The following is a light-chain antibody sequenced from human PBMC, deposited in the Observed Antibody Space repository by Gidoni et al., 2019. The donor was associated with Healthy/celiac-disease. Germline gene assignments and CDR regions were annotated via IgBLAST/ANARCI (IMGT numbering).Light chain of an antibody. CDR2: DAS. J-gene: IGKJ4*01. CDR3: QQRSNWLT. Sequence: EIVLPQSPATLSLSPGERATLSCRASQSVSSYLAWYQQKPGQAPRLLIYDASNRATGIPARFSGSGSGTDFTLTISSLGPEDFAVYYCQQRSNWLTFGGGTKVEIK. CDR1: QSVSSY. V-gene: IGKV3-11*01.